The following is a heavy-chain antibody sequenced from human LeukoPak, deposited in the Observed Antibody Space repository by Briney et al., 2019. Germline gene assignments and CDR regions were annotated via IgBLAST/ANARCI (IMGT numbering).Heavy chain of an antibody. CDR2: VYNGGRT. CDR3: ARGYSSSLASPGELDP. J-gene: IGHJ5*02. Sequence: PSETPSLTCTVSGGSISSGNYYWSWIRQPAGKGLEWVGRVYNGGRTDYNPSLKSRVTMSLDTANNQFSMKTNSVTAADTAVYYCARGYSSSLASPGELDPWGQGTLVTVSS. D-gene: IGHD3-22*01. CDR1: GGSISSGNYY. V-gene: IGHV4-61*02.